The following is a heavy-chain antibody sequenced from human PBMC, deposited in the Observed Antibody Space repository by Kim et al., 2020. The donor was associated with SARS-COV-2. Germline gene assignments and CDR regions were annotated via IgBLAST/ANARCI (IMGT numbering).Heavy chain of an antibody. D-gene: IGHD4-17*01. V-gene: IGHV3-33*01. Sequence: GGSLRLSCAASGFTFSSYGMHWVRQAPGKGLEWVAVIWYDGSNKYYADSVKGRFTISRDNSKNTLYLQMNSLRAEDTAVYYCAREWGDDYGGNRPIYGMDVWGQGTTVTVSS. J-gene: IGHJ6*02. CDR2: IWYDGSNK. CDR3: AREWGDDYGGNRPIYGMDV. CDR1: GFTFSSYG.